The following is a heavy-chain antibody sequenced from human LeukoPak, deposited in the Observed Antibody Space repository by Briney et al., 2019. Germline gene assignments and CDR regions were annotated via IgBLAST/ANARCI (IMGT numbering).Heavy chain of an antibody. CDR3: AKAGYSYGYFDY. V-gene: IGHV3-23*01. CDR2: ISGSGGST. Sequence: PGGSLRLSCAASGFTFSSHAVSWVRQAPGKGLEWVSAISGSGGSTYYADSVKGRFTISRDNSKNTLYLQMNSLGAEDTAVYYCAKAGYSYGYFDYWGQGTLVTVSS. CDR1: GFTFSSHA. D-gene: IGHD5-18*01. J-gene: IGHJ4*02.